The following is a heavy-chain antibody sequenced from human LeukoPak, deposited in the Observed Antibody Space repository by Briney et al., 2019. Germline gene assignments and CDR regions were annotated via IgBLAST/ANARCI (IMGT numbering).Heavy chain of an antibody. Sequence: GGSLRLSCAASGFTVITNDMTCVRQAPGKGLEWVSVLSTAGNTKYADSVQGRFTISRDNSKNTLYLEMNSLSPDDPAVYYCARGVEPLAANTLAYWGQGTLVTVSS. J-gene: IGHJ4*02. V-gene: IGHV3-53*01. CDR3: ARGVEPLAANTLAY. CDR2: LSTAGNT. D-gene: IGHD1-14*01. CDR1: GFTVITND.